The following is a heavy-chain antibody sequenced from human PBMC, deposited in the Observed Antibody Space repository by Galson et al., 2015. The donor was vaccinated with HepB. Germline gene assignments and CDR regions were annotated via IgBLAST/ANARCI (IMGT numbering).Heavy chain of an antibody. D-gene: IGHD6-19*01. CDR2: IIPILGIA. CDR3: ARDQIAVAGPRAFDI. V-gene: IGHV1-69*04. Sequence: SVKVSCKASGGTFSSYTISWVRQAPGQGLEWMGRIIPILGIANYAQKFQGRVTITADKSTSTAYMELSSLRSEDTAVYYCARDQIAVAGPRAFDIWGQGTMVTVSS. J-gene: IGHJ3*02. CDR1: GGTFSSYT.